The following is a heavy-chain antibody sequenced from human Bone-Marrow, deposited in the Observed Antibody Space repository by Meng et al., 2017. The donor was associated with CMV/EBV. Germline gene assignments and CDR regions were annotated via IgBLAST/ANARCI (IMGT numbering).Heavy chain of an antibody. CDR3: ARGLPYYDFWSGYFVSPDY. CDR1: GFTFSSYE. CDR2: ISSSGSTI. V-gene: IGHV3-48*03. D-gene: IGHD3-3*01. J-gene: IGHJ4*02. Sequence: GESLKISCAASGFTFSSYEMNWVRQAPGKGLEWVSYISSSGSTIYYADSVKGRFTISRDNAKNSLYLQMNSLRAEDTAVYYCARGLPYYDFWSGYFVSPDYWGQGTLVTVSS.